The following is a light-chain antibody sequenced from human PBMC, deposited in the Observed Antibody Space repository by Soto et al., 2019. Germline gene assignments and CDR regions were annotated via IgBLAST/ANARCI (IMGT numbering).Light chain of an antibody. CDR1: QSINSY. V-gene: IGKV1-39*01. J-gene: IGKJ2*01. CDR3: QQSYSAPYT. CDR2: AAS. Sequence: DIQMTQSPSSLSASVGDRVTITCRASQSINSYLNWYQQKPGKAPKLLIFAASSLQSGVPSWFSGSGSGTDFTLTISSLQPEDFATYSCQQSYSAPYTFGPGTKLEIK.